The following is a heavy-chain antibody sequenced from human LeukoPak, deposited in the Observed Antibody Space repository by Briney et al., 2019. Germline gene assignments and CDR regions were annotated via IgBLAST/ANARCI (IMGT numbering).Heavy chain of an antibody. D-gene: IGHD2-8*01. Sequence: PGGSLRLSCAASGFTFSSYAMHWVRQAPGKGLEWVAVISYDGNNKYYADSVKGRFTISRDNSKNMLYLQMNSLRAEDTAVYYRARDQYGDRYMDVWGQGTTVTVSS. CDR2: ISYDGNNK. V-gene: IGHV3-30*04. CDR3: ARDQYGDRYMDV. J-gene: IGHJ6*02. CDR1: GFTFSSYA.